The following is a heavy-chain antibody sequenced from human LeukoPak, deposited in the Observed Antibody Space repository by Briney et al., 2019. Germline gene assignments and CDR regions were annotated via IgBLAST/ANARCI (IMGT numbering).Heavy chain of an antibody. CDR3: ATTPYGSGSYYLTEYFDY. CDR2: INHSGST. J-gene: IGHJ4*02. CDR1: GGSFSGYY. D-gene: IGHD3-10*01. V-gene: IGHV4-34*01. Sequence: SQSLSLTCAVYGGSFSGYYWSWIRQPPGKGLEWIGEINHSGSTNYNPSLKSRVTISVDTSKNQFSLKLSPVTAADTAVYYSATTPYGSGSYYLTEYFDYWGQGTLVTVSS.